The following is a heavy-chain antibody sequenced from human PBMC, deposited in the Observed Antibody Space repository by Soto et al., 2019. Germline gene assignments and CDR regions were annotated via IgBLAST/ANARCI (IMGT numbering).Heavy chain of an antibody. CDR2: IIPVFGIV. J-gene: IGHJ6*02. CDR1: GGTPSNSA. D-gene: IGHD6-19*01. V-gene: IGHV1-69*01. CDR3: ASGRIVVVGSRAYYGMDV. Sequence: QVQLVQSGAEVKKPGSSVRVSCKASGGTPSNSAFSWVRQAPGQGLEWMGGIIPVFGIVKYAQNLEGRVTITADESTNTAYIELSGLSCEDRAVEYWASGRIVVVGSRAYYGMDVWGQGTTVTVSS.